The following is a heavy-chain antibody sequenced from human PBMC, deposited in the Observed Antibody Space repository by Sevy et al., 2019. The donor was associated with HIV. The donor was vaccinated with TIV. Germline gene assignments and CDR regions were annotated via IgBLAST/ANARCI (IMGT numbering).Heavy chain of an antibody. Sequence: SQTLSLTCAISGDSVSSNSAAWNWIRQSPSRGLEWLGRTYYRSKWYNDYAVSVKSRITINPDTSKNQFSLQLNSVTPEDTAVYYCARCRLKDYYDSSGYPKYYYYMDVRGKGTTVTVSS. D-gene: IGHD3-22*01. CDR2: TYYRSKWYN. V-gene: IGHV6-1*01. J-gene: IGHJ6*03. CDR1: GDSVSSNSAA. CDR3: ARCRLKDYYDSSGYPKYYYYMDV.